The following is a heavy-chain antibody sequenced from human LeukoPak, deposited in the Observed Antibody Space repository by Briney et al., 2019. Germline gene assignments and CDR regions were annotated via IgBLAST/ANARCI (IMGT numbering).Heavy chain of an antibody. J-gene: IGHJ4*02. D-gene: IGHD2-8*01. CDR3: AIGRYCTNGVCYSQKNLDY. CDR2: ISSSSSII. Sequence: GGSLRLSCAASGFTFSSYSMNWVRQAPGKGLEWISYISSSSSIIYYADSVKGRFTISRDNAKNPLYLQMNSLGAEDTAVYYCAIGRYCTNGVCYSQKNLDYWGQGTLVTVSS. CDR1: GFTFSSYS. V-gene: IGHV3-48*01.